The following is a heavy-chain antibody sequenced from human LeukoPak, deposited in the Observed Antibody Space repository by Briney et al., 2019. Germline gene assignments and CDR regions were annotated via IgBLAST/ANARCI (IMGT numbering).Heavy chain of an antibody. CDR1: GYTFTSYD. CDR3: ARRTRELGYCSGGSCYHDAFDM. CDR2: MNPNSGNT. J-gene: IGHJ3*02. Sequence: GASVKVSCKASGYTFTSYDINWVRQATGQGLEWMGWMNPNSGNTGYAQKFQGRVTMIRNTSISTAYMELSSLRSEDTAVYYCARRTRELGYCSGGSCYHDAFDMWRPGTMVTVSS. V-gene: IGHV1-8*01. D-gene: IGHD2-15*01.